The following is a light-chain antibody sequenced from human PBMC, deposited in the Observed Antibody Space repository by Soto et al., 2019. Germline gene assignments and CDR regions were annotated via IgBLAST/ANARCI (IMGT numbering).Light chain of an antibody. CDR2: GAS. CDR1: QSVASN. J-gene: IGKJ5*01. CDR3: QHYNKWTIN. Sequence: EVAVRHPPATLSLSTNYTGTLSFRASQSVASNLAWYQQRPGQAPSLLIFGASTRAPGIPGRFSGSGSGTDFTLTISSFQSEDFAVYHCQHYNKWTINFGQGGRLEI. V-gene: IGKV3-15*01.